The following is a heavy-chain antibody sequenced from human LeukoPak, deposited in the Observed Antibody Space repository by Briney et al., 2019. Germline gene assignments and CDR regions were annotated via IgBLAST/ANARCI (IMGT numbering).Heavy chain of an antibody. J-gene: IGHJ4*02. CDR1: GFTFSSYS. V-gene: IGHV3-21*04. CDR3: ARSHSGSYPVSFDY. CDR2: ISSSSSYI. D-gene: IGHD1-26*01. Sequence: GGSLRLSCAASGFTFSSYSMNWVRQAPGKGLEWVSSISSSSSYIYYADSVKGRFTISRDNSKNTLYLQMNSLRAEDTAVYYCARSHSGSYPVSFDYWGQGTLVTVSS.